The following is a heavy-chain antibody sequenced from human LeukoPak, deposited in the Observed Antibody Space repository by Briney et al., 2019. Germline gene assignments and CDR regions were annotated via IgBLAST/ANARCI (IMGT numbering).Heavy chain of an antibody. Sequence: GGSLRLSCAASGFTFSSYAMHWVRQAPGKGLEWVAVISYDGSNKYYADSVKGRFTISRDNSKNTLYLQMNSLRAEDTAVYYCAFDGGTGSPDYWGQGTLVTVSS. D-gene: IGHD1-14*01. J-gene: IGHJ4*02. CDR1: GFTFSSYA. CDR3: AFDGGTGSPDY. V-gene: IGHV3-30-3*01. CDR2: ISYDGSNK.